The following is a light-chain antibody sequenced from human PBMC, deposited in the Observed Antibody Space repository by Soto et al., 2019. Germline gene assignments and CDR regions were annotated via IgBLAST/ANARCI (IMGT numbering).Light chain of an antibody. CDR3: QQYGSSGT. Sequence: EIVLTQTQGTRSVSRGERATLCCRASQSVSNNYLAWYQQKPGQAPRLLIYGASNRATGIPDRFIGSGSGTDFTLTISRLEPEDFAVYYCQQYGSSGTFGQGTKVDIK. CDR1: QSVSNNY. CDR2: GAS. V-gene: IGKV3-20*01. J-gene: IGKJ1*01.